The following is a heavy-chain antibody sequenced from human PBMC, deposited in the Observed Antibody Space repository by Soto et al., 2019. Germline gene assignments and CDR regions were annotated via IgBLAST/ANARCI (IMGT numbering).Heavy chain of an antibody. J-gene: IGHJ4*02. CDR3: SFAPNWTYQLTRY. CDR2: ISPDGGRT. Sequence: ASVKFSCKASGYTFTTYYMHWVRQAPGQGLEWMGIISPDGGRTSYAQEFLGRVTISADASATTAYMDLSGLKSEDTAVYYCSFAPNWTYQLTRYWGQGTRVTVSS. D-gene: IGHD2-2*01. V-gene: IGHV1-46*01. CDR1: GYTFTTYY.